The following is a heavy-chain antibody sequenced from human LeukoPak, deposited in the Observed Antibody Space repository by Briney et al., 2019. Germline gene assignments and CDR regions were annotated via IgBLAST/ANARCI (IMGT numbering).Heavy chain of an antibody. CDR1: GFTFSSYG. Sequence: GGSLRLSCAASGFTFSSYGMHWVRQAPGKGLEWVAVISYDGSNKYYADSVKGRFTISRDNSKNTLYLQMNSLRAEDTAVYYCAIEHSSSWYDYFDYWGQGTLVTVSS. CDR2: ISYDGSNK. J-gene: IGHJ4*02. CDR3: AIEHSSSWYDYFDY. V-gene: IGHV3-30*03. D-gene: IGHD6-13*01.